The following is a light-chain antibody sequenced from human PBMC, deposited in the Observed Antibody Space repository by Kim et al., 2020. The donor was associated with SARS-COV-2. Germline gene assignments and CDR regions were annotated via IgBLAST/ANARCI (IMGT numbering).Light chain of an antibody. J-gene: IGLJ1*01. CDR3: QVWDSSSDHDV. CDR1: NIVSKS. Sequence: SYELTQPPSVSVAPGKTARITCGGNNIVSKSVHWYQQKPGQAPVLVIYYDSDRPSGIPERFSGSNSGNTATLTISRVEAGDETDYYCQVWDSSSDHDVFGTGTKVTVL. CDR2: YDS. V-gene: IGLV3-21*04.